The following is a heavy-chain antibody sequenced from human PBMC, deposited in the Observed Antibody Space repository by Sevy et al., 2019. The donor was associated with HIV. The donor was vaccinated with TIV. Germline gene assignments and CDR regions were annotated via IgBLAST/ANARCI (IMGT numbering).Heavy chain of an antibody. D-gene: IGHD3-10*02. Sequence: GGCLRLSCSAFGFNFQTFGMHWVRQAPGKGPEWLAVISSDGINHNYAASVKGRFSISRDNSRSVLFLHMNSLIPNDTAVYFCTKESLRGTYIRGDFDHWGQGTLVTVSS. J-gene: IGHJ4*02. V-gene: IGHV3-30*18. CDR3: TKESLRGTYIRGDFDH. CDR2: ISSDGINH. CDR1: GFNFQTFG.